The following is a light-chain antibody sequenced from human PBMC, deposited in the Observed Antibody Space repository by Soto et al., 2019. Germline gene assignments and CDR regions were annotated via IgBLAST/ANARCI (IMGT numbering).Light chain of an antibody. V-gene: IGKV3-11*01. Sequence: EIVLTRSPATLSLSPGERATLSCRASQSISSYLAWYQQKPGQAPRLLIYDASNRATGIPARFSGSGSGTDFTLTISSLEPEDFAVYYCQQRPSWTFGQGTKVEI. J-gene: IGKJ1*01. CDR2: DAS. CDR1: QSISSY. CDR3: QQRPSWT.